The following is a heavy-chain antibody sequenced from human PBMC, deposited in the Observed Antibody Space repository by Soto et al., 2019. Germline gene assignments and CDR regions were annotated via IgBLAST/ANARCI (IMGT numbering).Heavy chain of an antibody. Sequence: QVQLQESGPGLVKPSEPLSLTCSVSGGFMSDYSWSWSWQPADKGLEWIGRLHASGSIQYATSFKSRVTMSLDTSNNQFSLSLRSVTAADTAVYYCARESGENWSYEADWGQGTLVTVSS. CDR3: ARESGENWSYEAD. V-gene: IGHV4-4*07. CDR1: GGFMSDYS. CDR2: LHASGSI. D-gene: IGHD1-7*01. J-gene: IGHJ4*02.